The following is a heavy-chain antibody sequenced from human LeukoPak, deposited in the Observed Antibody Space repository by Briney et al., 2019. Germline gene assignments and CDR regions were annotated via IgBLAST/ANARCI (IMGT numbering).Heavy chain of an antibody. CDR1: GFTFSSYA. V-gene: IGHV3-23*01. CDR2: ISGNGGRT. CDR3: AKVAEMGTILGKFDN. J-gene: IGHJ4*02. D-gene: IGHD5-24*01. Sequence: GGSLRLSCAASGFTFSSYAMSWVRQARGKGLEWVSAISGNGGRTYYGDSVKGRFTISRDNSKNTLYLQMNSLRAEDTAVFYCAKVAEMGTILGKFDNWGQGTLVTVSS.